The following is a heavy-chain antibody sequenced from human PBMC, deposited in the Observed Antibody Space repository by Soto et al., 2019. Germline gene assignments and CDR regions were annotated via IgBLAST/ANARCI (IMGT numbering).Heavy chain of an antibody. V-gene: IGHV4-34*01. J-gene: IGHJ4*02. CDR3: ARAGRIVGATPALDY. D-gene: IGHD1-26*01. CDR2: INHSGST. Sequence: PSETLSLTCAVYGGSFSGYYWSWIRQPPGKGLEWIGEINHSGSTNYNPSLKSRVTISVDTSKNQFSLKLSSVTAADTAVYYCARAGRIVGATPALDYWGQGTLVTVSS. CDR1: GGSFSGYY.